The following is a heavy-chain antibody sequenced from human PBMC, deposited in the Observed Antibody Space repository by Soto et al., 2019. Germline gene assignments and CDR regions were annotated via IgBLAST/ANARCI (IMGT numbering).Heavy chain of an antibody. J-gene: IGHJ4*02. CDR1: GGSISSSNW. Sequence: ASETLSLTCAVSGGSISSSNWWSWVRQPPGKGLEWIGEIYHSGSTNYNPSLKSRVTISVDKSKNQFSLKLSSVTAADTAVYYCARLYSGIAVAGGYYFDYWGQGTLVTVSS. CDR2: IYHSGST. CDR3: ARLYSGIAVAGGYYFDY. D-gene: IGHD6-19*01. V-gene: IGHV4-4*02.